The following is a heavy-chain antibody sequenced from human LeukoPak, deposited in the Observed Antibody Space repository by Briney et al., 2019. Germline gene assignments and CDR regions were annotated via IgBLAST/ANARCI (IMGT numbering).Heavy chain of an antibody. J-gene: IGHJ4*02. V-gene: IGHV4-34*01. Sequence: PSETLSLTCVVYGVSFTGNYWSWIRQPPGKRPEWIGEINDDGYTNYNPYLRSRVTTSLDTTENHLSLRLTSVTAADTAVYYCARIRCGHTDDICYNHWGQGTLVTVSS. CDR3: ARIRCGHTDDICYNH. CDR2: INDDGYT. D-gene: IGHD2-2*02. CDR1: GVSFTGNY.